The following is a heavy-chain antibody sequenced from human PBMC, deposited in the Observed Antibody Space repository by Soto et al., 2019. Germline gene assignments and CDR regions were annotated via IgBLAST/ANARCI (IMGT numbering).Heavy chain of an antibody. CDR3: ARGDYDDSSGPSSDVFDI. CDR2: INPDGSQK. V-gene: IGHV3-7*04. J-gene: IGHJ3*02. Sequence: GSLRLSCAASGFTFNSNWMSWVRQAPGKGLEWVSNINPDGSQKWYVDSVKGRFAISRDNAKNSLFLEMNNLRAEDTAVYYCARGDYDDSSGPSSDVFDIWGQGTMVTVSS. CDR1: GFTFNSNW. D-gene: IGHD3-22*01.